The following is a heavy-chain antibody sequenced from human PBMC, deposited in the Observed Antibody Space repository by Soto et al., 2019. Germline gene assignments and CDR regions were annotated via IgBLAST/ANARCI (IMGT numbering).Heavy chain of an antibody. Sequence: ASVKVSCKASGYTFTSYDINWVRQATGQGLEWMGWMNPNSGNTGYAQKFQGRVTMTRNTSISTAYMELSSLRSEDTAVYYCARAIGDCSGGSCYFDYWGQGTLVTVSS. CDR2: MNPNSGNT. D-gene: IGHD2-15*01. V-gene: IGHV1-8*01. CDR1: GYTFTSYD. CDR3: ARAIGDCSGGSCYFDY. J-gene: IGHJ4*02.